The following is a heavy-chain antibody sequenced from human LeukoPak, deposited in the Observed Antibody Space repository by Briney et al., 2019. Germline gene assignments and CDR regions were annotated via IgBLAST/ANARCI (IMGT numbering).Heavy chain of an antibody. V-gene: IGHV1-2*02. D-gene: IGHD4-17*01. Sequence: ASVTVSCKASGYTFTGYYMYWVRQAPGQGLEWMGWINPNSGGTNYAQKFQGRVTMTRDTSISTAYMELSRLTSDDTAVYYCARDHGDYGYNWFDPWGQGTLVTVSS. J-gene: IGHJ5*02. CDR2: INPNSGGT. CDR3: ARDHGDYGYNWFDP. CDR1: GYTFTGYY.